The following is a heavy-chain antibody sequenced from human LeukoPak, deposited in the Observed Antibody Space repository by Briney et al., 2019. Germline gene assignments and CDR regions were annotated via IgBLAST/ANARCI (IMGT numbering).Heavy chain of an antibody. CDR1: GYSFPNYW. J-gene: IGHJ5*02. CDR2: IYPGDSHT. CDR3: ARGPYAYTSSATLGSYNWFDP. Sequence: GESLKISCKGSGYSFPNYWIGWVRQMPGKGLEWMGIIYPGDSHTRYSPSFQDQVAISVDKSISTAYLQWSSLKASDTAMYYCARGPYAYTSSATLGSYNWFDPWGQGSLVTVSS. V-gene: IGHV5-51*01. D-gene: IGHD2-2*02.